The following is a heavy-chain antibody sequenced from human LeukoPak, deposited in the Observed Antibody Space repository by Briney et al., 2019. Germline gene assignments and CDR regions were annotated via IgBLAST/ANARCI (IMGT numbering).Heavy chain of an antibody. CDR3: ARGACINGSCYGWFDP. CDR2: INYSGST. D-gene: IGHD2-15*01. Sequence: PSETLSLTCTVSGGSISPYYWSWIRQPPGKGLEWIGYINYSGSTSYNPSLKSRLTISIDTSKNQFSLKLTSVTAADTAVYYCARGACINGSCYGWFDPWGQGTLVTVSS. V-gene: IGHV4-59*01. J-gene: IGHJ5*02. CDR1: GGSISPYY.